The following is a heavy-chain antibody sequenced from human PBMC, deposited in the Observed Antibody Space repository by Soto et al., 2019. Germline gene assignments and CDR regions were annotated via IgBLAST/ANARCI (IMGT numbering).Heavy chain of an antibody. J-gene: IGHJ4*02. CDR3: ARDLLPIAVAVPNIDY. CDR1: GFTFSSYG. Sequence: QVQLVESGGGVVQPGRSLRLSCAASGFTFSSYGMHWVRQAPGKGLEWVAVIWYDGSNKYYADSVKGRFTISRDNSKNTLYLQMNSLRAEDTAVYYCARDLLPIAVAVPNIDYWGQGTLVTVSS. D-gene: IGHD6-19*01. CDR2: IWYDGSNK. V-gene: IGHV3-33*01.